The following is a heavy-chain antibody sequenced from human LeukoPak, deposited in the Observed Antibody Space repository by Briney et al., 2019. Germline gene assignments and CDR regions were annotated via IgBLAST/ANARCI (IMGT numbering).Heavy chain of an antibody. CDR3: ARDRSGSERDY. CDR2: INAGNGNT. CDR1: GYTFTSYV. D-gene: IGHD1-26*01. Sequence: ASVKVSCKASGYTFTSYVIHWVRQAPGQRLEWMGWINAGNGNTKYSQEFQDRVTITRDTSASTAYMELRSLRSDDTAVYYCARDRSGSERDYWGQGTLVTVSS. J-gene: IGHJ4*02. V-gene: IGHV1-3*01.